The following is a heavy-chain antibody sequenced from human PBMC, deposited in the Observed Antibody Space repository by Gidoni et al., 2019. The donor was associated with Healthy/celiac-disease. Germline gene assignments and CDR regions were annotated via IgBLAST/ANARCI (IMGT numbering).Heavy chain of an antibody. J-gene: IGHJ4*02. CDR1: GFTLSSYP. V-gene: IGHV3-23*04. CDR2: ISGSGGST. D-gene: IGHD3-16*01. CDR3: AKEGPAGLREGDFDY. Sequence: EVQLVESGGGLVQPGGSLRLAVAASGFTLSSYPMSWVRQAPGKGLGWVSAISGSGGSTYYADSVKGRFTISRDNSKNTLYLQMNSLRAEDTAVYYCAKEGPAGLREGDFDYWGQGTLVTVSS.